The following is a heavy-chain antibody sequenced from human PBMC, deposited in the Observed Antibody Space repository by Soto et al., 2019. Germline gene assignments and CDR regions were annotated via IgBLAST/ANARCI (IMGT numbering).Heavy chain of an antibody. D-gene: IGHD6-19*01. CDR3: ARTDSSGWIGPVCHYMDV. V-gene: IGHV3-7*01. CDR2: IKQDGSEK. Sequence: PGGSMRLSCAASGFTFSSYWMSWVRQAPGKGLEWVANIKQDGSEKYYVDSVKGRFTISRDNAKNSLYLQMNSLRAEDTAVYYCARTDSSGWIGPVCHYMDVWGKGTTVTVSS. J-gene: IGHJ6*03. CDR1: GFTFSSYW.